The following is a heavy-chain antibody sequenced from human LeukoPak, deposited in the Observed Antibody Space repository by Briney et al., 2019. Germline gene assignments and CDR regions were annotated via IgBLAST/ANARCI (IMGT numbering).Heavy chain of an antibody. J-gene: IGHJ4*02. Sequence: GGSLRLPCAAPGFTFSSYAMSWVRQAPGKGLEWVSAISGSGGSTYYADSVKGRFTISRDNSKNTLYLQMNSLRAEDTAVYYCAVKESIAVAGRRSHAGYWGQGTLVTVSS. D-gene: IGHD6-19*01. CDR3: AVKESIAVAGRRSHAGY. CDR2: ISGSGGST. CDR1: GFTFSSYA. V-gene: IGHV3-23*01.